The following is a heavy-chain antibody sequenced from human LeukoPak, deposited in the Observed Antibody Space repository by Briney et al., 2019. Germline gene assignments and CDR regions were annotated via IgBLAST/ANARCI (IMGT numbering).Heavy chain of an antibody. CDR1: GGSISSSSYY. CDR3: ARGPSEDIVVVPAANDYYYYGMDV. D-gene: IGHD2-2*01. V-gene: IGHV4-39*07. J-gene: IGHJ6*02. Sequence: SETLSLTCTVSGGSISSSSYYWGWIRQPPGKGLEWIGSIYYSGSTYYNPSLKSRVTISVDTSKNQLSLRLSSVTAADTAVYYCARGPSEDIVVVPAANDYYYYGMDVWGQGTTVTVSS. CDR2: IYYSGST.